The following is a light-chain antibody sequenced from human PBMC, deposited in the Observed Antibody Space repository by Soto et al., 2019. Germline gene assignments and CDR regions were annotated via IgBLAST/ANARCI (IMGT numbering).Light chain of an antibody. CDR1: NNDVGGYES. CDR2: DVS. V-gene: IGLV2-14*01. J-gene: IGLJ1*01. CDR3: SSYTSSSLYV. Sequence: QSALTQPASVSGSPGQSITLSCTGTNNDVGGYESVSWYQQHAGRAPRLIIYDVSNRPSGISGRFSGSKFGNTASLTISGLQAEDEADYYCSSYTSSSLYVFGTGTKVTVL.